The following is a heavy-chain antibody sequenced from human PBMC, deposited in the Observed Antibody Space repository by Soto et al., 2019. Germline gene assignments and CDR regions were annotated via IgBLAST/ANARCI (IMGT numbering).Heavy chain of an antibody. CDR1: GFTFSSYS. Sequence: HPGGSLRLSCAASGFTFSSYSMNWVRQAPGKGLEWVSYISSSSSTIYYADSVKGRFTISRDNAKNSLYLQMNSLRAEDTAVYYCARDFRDYGDRHWYFDLWGRGTLVTVSS. CDR2: ISSSSSTI. D-gene: IGHD4-17*01. CDR3: ARDFRDYGDRHWYFDL. J-gene: IGHJ2*01. V-gene: IGHV3-48*01.